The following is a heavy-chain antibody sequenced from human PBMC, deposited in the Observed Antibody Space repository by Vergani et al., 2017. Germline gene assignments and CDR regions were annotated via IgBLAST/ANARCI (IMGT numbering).Heavy chain of an antibody. CDR1: GFTFSYYY. CDR3: ARSRRDGYGFDY. D-gene: IGHD5-24*01. CDR2: ISSSSSYT. J-gene: IGHJ4*02. Sequence: QVQLVESGGGLVKPGGSLRLSCAASGFTFSYYYMSWIRQAPGKGLEWVSYISSSSSYTNYADSVKGRFTISRDNAKNSLYLQMNSLRAEDTAVYYCARSRRDGYGFDYWGQGTLVTVSS. V-gene: IGHV3-11*05.